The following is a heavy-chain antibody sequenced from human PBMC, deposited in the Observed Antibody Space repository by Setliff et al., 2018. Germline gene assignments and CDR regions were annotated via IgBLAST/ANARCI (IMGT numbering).Heavy chain of an antibody. Sequence: PSETLSLTCTVSGGSISSHYWSWIRQPPGKGLEWIGSIYYSGSTNYNPSLKSRVTISVDTSKNQFSLKLSSVTAADTAVYYCARADLRDAFDIWGQGTMVTVSS. CDR1: GGSISSHY. J-gene: IGHJ3*02. V-gene: IGHV4-59*11. D-gene: IGHD4-17*01. CDR2: IYYSGST. CDR3: ARADLRDAFDI.